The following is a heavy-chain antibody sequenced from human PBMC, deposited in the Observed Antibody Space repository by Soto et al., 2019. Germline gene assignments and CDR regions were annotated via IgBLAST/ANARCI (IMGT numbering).Heavy chain of an antibody. D-gene: IGHD5-12*01. CDR2: IYSTNNT. CDR1: GFTVSGNY. CDR3: ARAPIVSTMGGWLDP. V-gene: IGHV3-66*01. J-gene: IGHJ5*02. Sequence: EVQLVESGGGLVQAGGSLRLSCAASGFTVSGNYMAWVRQAPGKGLEWVSIIYSTNNTYYADFVKGRFTMSRDNSKNRMCLQMNSLRAEDTAVYYCARAPIVSTMGGWLDPWGQGARVIVSS.